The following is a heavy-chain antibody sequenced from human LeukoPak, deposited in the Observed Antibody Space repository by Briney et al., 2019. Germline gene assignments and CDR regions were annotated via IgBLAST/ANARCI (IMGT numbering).Heavy chain of an antibody. V-gene: IGHV1-18*01. Sequence: ASVKVSCKASGYTFTSYGISWVRQAPGQGLEWMGWISAYNGNTNYAQKLQGRVTMTTDTSTSTAYMELRSLRSDDTAVYYCARDVYCSSTSCYLGYYYYYMDVWGKGTTVTVSS. CDR3: ARDVYCSSTSCYLGYYYYYMDV. J-gene: IGHJ6*03. D-gene: IGHD2-2*01. CDR2: ISAYNGNT. CDR1: GYTFTSYG.